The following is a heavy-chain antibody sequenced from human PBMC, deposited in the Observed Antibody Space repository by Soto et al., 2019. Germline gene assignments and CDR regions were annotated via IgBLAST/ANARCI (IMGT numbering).Heavy chain of an antibody. CDR2: MSYDGGHK. V-gene: IGHV3-30-3*01. D-gene: IGHD3-10*01. J-gene: IGHJ6*02. Sequence: QVQLVESGGGVVQPGRSLRLACVVSGFTFSTYAMHWVRRAPGKGLEWVAVMSYDGGHKYYADSVKGRFTISRDNSKNTLYLQMNSLRGEDTAVYYGARVGNNYGFYDAMDVWGQGTTVTVSS. CDR1: GFTFSTYA. CDR3: ARVGNNYGFYDAMDV.